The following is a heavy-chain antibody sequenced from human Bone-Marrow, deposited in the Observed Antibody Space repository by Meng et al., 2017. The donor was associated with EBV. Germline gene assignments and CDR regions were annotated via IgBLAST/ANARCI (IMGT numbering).Heavy chain of an antibody. D-gene: IGHD1-26*01. Sequence: QVQLQQWGAGLLKPSETLFLTCAVYGGSFSGYFWSWIRQPPGKGLEWIGEINHSGSTNYNPSRKSRVTISIDTSKTQFSLKLSSVTAADTAVYYCARVQWELLSYFDYWGQGTMVTVSS. CDR3: ARVQWELLSYFDY. J-gene: IGHJ4*02. CDR1: GGSFSGYF. V-gene: IGHV4-34*01. CDR2: INHSGST.